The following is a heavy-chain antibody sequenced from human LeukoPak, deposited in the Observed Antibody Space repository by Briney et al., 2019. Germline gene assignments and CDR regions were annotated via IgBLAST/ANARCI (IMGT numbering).Heavy chain of an antibody. D-gene: IGHD1-1*01. CDR2: ISSSSSYI. V-gene: IGHV3-21*01. CDR3: ARDRPTTGGAFDI. Sequence: GGSLRLSCAASGFTFDDYAMHWVRQAPGKGLEWVSSISSSSSYIYYADSVKGRFTISRDNAKNSLYLQMNSLRAEDTAVYYCARDRPTTGGAFDIWGQGTMVTVSS. CDR1: GFTFDDYA. J-gene: IGHJ3*02.